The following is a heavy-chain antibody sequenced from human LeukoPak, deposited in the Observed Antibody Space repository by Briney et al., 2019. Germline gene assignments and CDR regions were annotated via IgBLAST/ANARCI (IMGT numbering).Heavy chain of an antibody. V-gene: IGHV1-69*05. CDR2: IIPIFGTA. D-gene: IGHD2-2*01. CDR3: ARKTVVVPAAMSSWFDP. J-gene: IGHJ5*02. Sequence: GASVTVSCKASGGTFSSYAISWVRQAPGQGLEWMGGIIPIFGTANYAQKFQGRVTITTDESTSTAYMELRSLRSDDTAVYYCARKTVVVPAAMSSWFDPWGQGTLVTVSS. CDR1: GGTFSSYA.